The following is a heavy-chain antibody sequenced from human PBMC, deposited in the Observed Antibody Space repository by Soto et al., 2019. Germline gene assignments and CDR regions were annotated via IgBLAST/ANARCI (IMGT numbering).Heavy chain of an antibody. CDR3: ARVPGPLLEWLPPYYYYYMDV. V-gene: IGHV3-21*01. CDR2: ISSSSSYI. CDR1: GFTFSSYS. D-gene: IGHD3-3*01. Sequence: PGGSLRLSCAASGFTFSSYSMNWVRQAPGKGLEWVSSISSSSSYIYYADSVKGRFTISRDNAKNSLYLQMNSLRAEDTAVYYCARVPGPLLEWLPPYYYYYMDVWGKGTTVTVSS. J-gene: IGHJ6*03.